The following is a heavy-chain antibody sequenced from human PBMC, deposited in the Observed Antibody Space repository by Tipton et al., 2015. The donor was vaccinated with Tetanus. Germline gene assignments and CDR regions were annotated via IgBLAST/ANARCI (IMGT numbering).Heavy chain of an antibody. Sequence: QSGPEVKKPGASVKVSCKASGYTFTSYGISWVRQAPGQGLEWMGWISAYNGNTNYAQKLQGRVTMTTDTSTSTAYMELRSLRSDDTAVYYWARTRRSYYYYYGMDVWGQGTTVTVSS. CDR2: ISAYNGNT. J-gene: IGHJ6*02. V-gene: IGHV1-18*01. D-gene: IGHD2-15*01. CDR3: ARTRRSYYYYYGMDV. CDR1: GYTFTSYG.